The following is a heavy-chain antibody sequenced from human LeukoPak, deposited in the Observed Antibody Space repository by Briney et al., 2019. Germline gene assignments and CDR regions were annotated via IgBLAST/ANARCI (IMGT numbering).Heavy chain of an antibody. CDR3: ARDLNMGGSGNWFDP. CDR1: GGSISSSIYY. Sequence: PSETLSLTCTVSGGSISSSIYYWGWIRQPPGKGLEWIGSIHYSGVTYYNPSLKSRVTIYVDTSRNQFSLKLSSVTAADTAVYYCARDLNMGGSGNWFDPWGQGTLVTVSS. J-gene: IGHJ5*02. D-gene: IGHD3-10*01. CDR2: IHYSGVT. V-gene: IGHV4-39*02.